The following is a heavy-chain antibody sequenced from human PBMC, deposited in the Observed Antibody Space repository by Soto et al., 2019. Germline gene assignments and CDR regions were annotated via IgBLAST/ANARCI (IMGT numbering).Heavy chain of an antibody. D-gene: IGHD6-13*01. Sequence: SQTLSLTCAISGDSVSSNSATWNLIRQSPSRGLEWLGRTYYRSKWYYDYAVSVKSRITINPDTSKNQFSLQLNSVTPEDTAVYYCARDPVTAADYFDYRGPGTLVIVSS. CDR1: GDSVSSNSAT. CDR2: TYYRSKWYY. J-gene: IGHJ4*02. CDR3: ARDPVTAADYFDY. V-gene: IGHV6-1*01.